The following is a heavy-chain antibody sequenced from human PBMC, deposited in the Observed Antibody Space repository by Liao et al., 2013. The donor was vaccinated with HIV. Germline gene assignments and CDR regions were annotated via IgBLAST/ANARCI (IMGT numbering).Heavy chain of an antibody. CDR3: ATIRAAVAGTMPWFDP. D-gene: IGHD6-19*01. CDR2: IYTGMSTTGTT. CDR1: GGSISSYY. V-gene: IGHV4-4*07. J-gene: IGHJ5*02. Sequence: QVQLQESGPGLVKPSETLSLSCTVSGGSISSYYWSWIRQPAGKGLEWIGHIYTGMSTTGTTNYNPSLKSRVSISADTSSNHVSLKLTSVTAADTAVYYCATIRAAVAGTMPWFDPWGQGTLVTVSS.